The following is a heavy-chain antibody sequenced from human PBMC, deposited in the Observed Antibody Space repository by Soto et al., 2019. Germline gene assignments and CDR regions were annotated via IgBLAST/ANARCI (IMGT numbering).Heavy chain of an antibody. CDR3: ARGREGVYDMGV. J-gene: IGHJ6*04. V-gene: IGHV1-69*02. Sequence: QVQLVQSGAEVKKPGSSVKVSCKASGGTFSSYTISWVRQAPGQGLEWMGRIIPILGIANYAQKFQGRVTITADKSAITAYMELSSLIAEDTAVYYCARGREGVYDMGVWGKGTTVTVSS. D-gene: IGHD1-26*01. CDR1: GGTFSSYT. CDR2: IIPILGIA.